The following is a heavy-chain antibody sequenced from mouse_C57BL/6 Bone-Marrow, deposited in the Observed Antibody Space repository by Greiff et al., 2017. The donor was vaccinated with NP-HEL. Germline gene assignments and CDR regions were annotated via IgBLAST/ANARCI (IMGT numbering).Heavy chain of an antibody. CDR3: ARSHYSNYVGFAY. V-gene: IGHV5-4*03. D-gene: IGHD2-5*01. J-gene: IGHJ3*01. CDR2: ISDGGSYT. Sequence: EVMLVESGGGLVKPGGSLKLSCAASGFTFSSYAMSWVRQTPEKRLEWVATISDGGSYTYYPDNVKGRITISRDNAKNTLYLQISHLKSEDTAMYYCARSHYSNYVGFAYWGQVTLVTVSA. CDR1: GFTFSSYA.